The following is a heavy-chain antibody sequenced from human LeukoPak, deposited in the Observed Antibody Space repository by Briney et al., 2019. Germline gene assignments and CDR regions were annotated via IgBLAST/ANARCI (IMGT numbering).Heavy chain of an antibody. CDR1: GGSISSYY. D-gene: IGHD3-9*01. Sequence: SETLSLTCTVSGGSISSYYWSWIRQPPGKGLEWIGYIYYSGSTNSNPSLKSRVTISVDTSKKQFSLNLSSVTAADTAVYYCARAPYFDWLLYPSPFFDYWGQGTLVTVSS. CDR3: ARAPYFDWLLYPSPFFDY. CDR2: IYYSGST. V-gene: IGHV4-59*01. J-gene: IGHJ4*02.